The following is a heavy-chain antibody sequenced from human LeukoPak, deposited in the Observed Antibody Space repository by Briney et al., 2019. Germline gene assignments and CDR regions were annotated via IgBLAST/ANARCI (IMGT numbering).Heavy chain of an antibody. D-gene: IGHD3-10*01. CDR1: GYTFTSFD. CDR3: ASHTYYLSSGSFGH. V-gene: IGHV1-8*01. CDR2: MNPGSGNT. Sequence: ASVKVFCKASGYTFTSFDINWVRQATGQGPEWMGWMNPGSGNTGYAQRFRGRATMTRDTSISTAYLELSSLTSEDTAVYYCASHTYYLSSGSFGHWGQGTLVTVSS. J-gene: IGHJ4*02.